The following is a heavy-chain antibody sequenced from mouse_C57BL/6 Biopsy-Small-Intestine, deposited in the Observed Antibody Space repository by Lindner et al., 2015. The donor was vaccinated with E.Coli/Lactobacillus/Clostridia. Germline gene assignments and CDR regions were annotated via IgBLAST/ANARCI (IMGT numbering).Heavy chain of an antibody. CDR1: GYSFTDYN. CDR3: ARDYYGSSFWYFDV. D-gene: IGHD1-1*01. J-gene: IGHJ1*03. V-gene: IGHV1-39*01. Sequence: VQLQESGPELVKPGASVKISCKASGYSFTDYNMNWVRQSNGKSLEWIGVITPNYGSTIYNQEFKGRATLTVDTSSSTAYMELHSLTSEDSAVYFCARDYYGSSFWYFDVWGTGTTVTVSS. CDR2: ITPNYGST.